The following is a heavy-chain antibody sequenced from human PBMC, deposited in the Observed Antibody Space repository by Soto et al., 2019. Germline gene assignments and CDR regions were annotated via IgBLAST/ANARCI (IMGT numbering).Heavy chain of an antibody. CDR3: ASGRYCSSTSCYNWFDP. CDR2: INHSGST. J-gene: IGHJ5*02. D-gene: IGHD2-2*01. V-gene: IGHV4-34*01. CDR1: GGSFSGYY. Sequence: SETLSLTCAVYGGSFSGYYWSWIRQPPGKGLEWIGEINHSGSTNYNPSLKSRVTISVDTSKNQFSLKLSSVTAADTAVYYCASGRYCSSTSCYNWFDPWGQGTLVTVSS.